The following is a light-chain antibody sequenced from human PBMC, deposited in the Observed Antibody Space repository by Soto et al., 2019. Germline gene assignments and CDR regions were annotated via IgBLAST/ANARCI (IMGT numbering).Light chain of an antibody. J-gene: IGKJ2*01. CDR3: QESYSSPYT. CDR1: QSISSH. V-gene: IGKV1-39*01. Sequence: DIQMTQSPTSLSASVGDRVTITCRASQSISSHLNWYHQKPGKAPKILIYAASTLQSGVPPRFSGSRSGKDFTLTITSLHTEDCASYHCQESYSSPYTLGQGTKLEIK. CDR2: AAS.